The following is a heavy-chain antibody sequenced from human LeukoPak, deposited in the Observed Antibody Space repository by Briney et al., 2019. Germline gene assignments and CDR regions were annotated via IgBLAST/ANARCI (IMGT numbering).Heavy chain of an antibody. CDR1: GGSISSYY. V-gene: IGHV4-59*01. CDR3: ARDRGPPIDY. J-gene: IGHJ4*02. CDR2: IYYSGST. Sequence: PSETLSLTCTVSGGSISSYYWSWIRQPPGKGLEWIGYIYYSGSTNYNPSLKSRVTISVDTSKNQFFLKLSSVTAADTAVYYCARDRGPPIDYWGQGTLVTVSS.